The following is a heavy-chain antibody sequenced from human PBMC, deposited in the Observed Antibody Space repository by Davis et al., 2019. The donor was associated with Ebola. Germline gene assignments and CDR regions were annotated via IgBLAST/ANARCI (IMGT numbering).Heavy chain of an antibody. D-gene: IGHD2-2*01. CDR1: GFTVSSNY. CDR2: IYSGGST. V-gene: IGHV3-53*05. J-gene: IGHJ6*02. Sequence: GGSLRLSCAASGFTVSSNYMSWVRQAPGKGLEWVSVIYSGGSTYYADSVKGRFTISRDNSKNTLYLQMNSLRSEDTAVYYCNVPAAIHSRGYYYYGMDVWGQGTTVTVSS. CDR3: NVPAAIHSRGYYYYGMDV.